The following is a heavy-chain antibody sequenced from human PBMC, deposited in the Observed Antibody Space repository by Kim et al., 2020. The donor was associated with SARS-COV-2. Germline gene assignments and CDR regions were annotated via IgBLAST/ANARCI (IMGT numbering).Heavy chain of an antibody. CDR2: ISSSSTYI. CDR1: GFTFSSYS. CDR3: ARALGTYGGNSYFDY. Sequence: GGSLRLSCAASGFTFSSYSMNWVRQAPGKGLEWVSSISSSSTYIYYADSVKGRFTISRDNAKNSLYLQMNSLRAEDTAVYYCARALGTYGGNSYFDYWGQGTLVTVSS. D-gene: IGHD4-17*01. V-gene: IGHV3-21*01. J-gene: IGHJ4*02.